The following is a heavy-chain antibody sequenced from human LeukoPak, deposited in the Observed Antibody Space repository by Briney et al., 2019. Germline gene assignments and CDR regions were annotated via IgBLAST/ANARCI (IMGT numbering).Heavy chain of an antibody. Sequence: GGSLRLSCAASGFSFSGSAMHWVRQASGKGLEWVGRIRSKANSYATAYAPSVKGRFTISRDDSKNTAYLQINSLKTEDTAVYYCTRPWGDSSQGQFDYWGQGTPVTVSS. V-gene: IGHV3-73*01. CDR2: IRSKANSYAT. CDR3: TRPWGDSSQGQFDY. CDR1: GFSFSGSA. D-gene: IGHD6-13*01. J-gene: IGHJ4*02.